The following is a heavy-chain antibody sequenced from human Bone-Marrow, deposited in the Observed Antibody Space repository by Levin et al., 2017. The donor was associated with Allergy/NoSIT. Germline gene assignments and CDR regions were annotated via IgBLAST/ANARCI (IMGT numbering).Heavy chain of an antibody. V-gene: IGHV1-69*06. CDR1: GGTFSSYA. CDR2: IIPIFGTA. CDR3: ASSVAVAGAEFGY. Sequence: SVKVSCKASGGTFSSYAISWVRQAPGQGLEWMGGIIPIFGTANYAQKFQGRVTITADKSTSTAYMELSSLRSEDTAVYYCASSVAVAGAEFGYWGQGTLVTVSS. J-gene: IGHJ4*02. D-gene: IGHD6-19*01.